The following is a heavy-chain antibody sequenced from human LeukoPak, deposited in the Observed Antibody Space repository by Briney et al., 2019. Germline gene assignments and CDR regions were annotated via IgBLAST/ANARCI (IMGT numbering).Heavy chain of an antibody. CDR2: INQDGSEK. CDR3: ARAHLHRYSSSYPPDY. Sequence: PGGSLRLSCVASGFTFRIHWINWVRQAPGKGLEWVANINQDGSEKYYVDSVKGRFTISRDNAKNSLHLQMNSLRAEDTAVYYCARAHLHRYSSSYPPDYWGQGTLVTVSS. V-gene: IGHV3-7*01. J-gene: IGHJ4*02. D-gene: IGHD6-13*01. CDR1: GFTFRIHW.